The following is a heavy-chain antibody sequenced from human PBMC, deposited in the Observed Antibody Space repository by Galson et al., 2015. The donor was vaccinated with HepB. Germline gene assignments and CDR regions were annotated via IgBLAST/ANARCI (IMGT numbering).Heavy chain of an antibody. Sequence: SLRLSCAASGFSFSVHSMNWVRQAPGKGLQWVSYISGGSKTILYADSVKGRFTISRDNGKTSLYLQMSSLRADDTALYYCVRDGRRGYDMDYWGQGTLVTVSS. J-gene: IGHJ4*02. V-gene: IGHV3-48*01. D-gene: IGHD5-12*01. CDR2: ISGGSKTI. CDR1: GFSFSVHS. CDR3: VRDGRRGYDMDY.